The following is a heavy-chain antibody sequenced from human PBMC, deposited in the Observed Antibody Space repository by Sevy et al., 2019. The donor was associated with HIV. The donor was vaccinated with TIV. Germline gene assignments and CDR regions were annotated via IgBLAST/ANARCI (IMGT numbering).Heavy chain of an antibody. J-gene: IGHJ4*02. CDR3: ARDPRTTVTIRGYFDY. CDR2: ISHDGRNK. D-gene: IGHD4-17*01. V-gene: IGHV3-30*04. CDR1: GFTFSSNA. Sequence: GESLKLPCAASGFTFSSNAMHWVRQAPGKGLEWVAVISHDGRNKYYADSVKGRFTISRDNSKNTLYLQMNSLRAEDTAVYYCARDPRTTVTIRGYFDYWGQGTLVTVSS.